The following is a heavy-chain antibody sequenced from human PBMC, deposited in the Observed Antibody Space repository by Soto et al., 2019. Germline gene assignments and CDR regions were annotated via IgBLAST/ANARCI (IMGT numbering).Heavy chain of an antibody. V-gene: IGHV3-23*01. D-gene: IGHD2-8*02. CDR1: GFTFSTYA. CDR3: VQDWTGDKCPSMDV. J-gene: IGHJ6*02. CDR2: FSGNAGRTSGRK. Sequence: EVQLLESGGGLVQPGGSLRLSCAASGFTFSTYAMSWVRQAPGGGPEWVSTFSGNAGRTSGRKYYADSVQGRFTISRDDSKNTLYLQMTSLTADHTALYYCVQDWTGDKCPSMDVWGQGTTVTVSS.